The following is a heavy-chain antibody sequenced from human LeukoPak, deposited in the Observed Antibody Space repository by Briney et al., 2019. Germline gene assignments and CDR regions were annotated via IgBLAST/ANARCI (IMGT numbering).Heavy chain of an antibody. Sequence: SETLSLTCAVYGGSFSGYYWSWIRQPPGKGLEWIGEINHSGSTNYNPSLKSRVTISVDTSKNQFSLKLSSVTAADTAVYYCARGRIHYISSWAYYFDYWGQGTLVTVSS. CDR2: INHSGST. V-gene: IGHV4-34*01. D-gene: IGHD6-13*01. CDR1: GGSFSGYY. CDR3: ARGRIHYISSWAYYFDY. J-gene: IGHJ4*02.